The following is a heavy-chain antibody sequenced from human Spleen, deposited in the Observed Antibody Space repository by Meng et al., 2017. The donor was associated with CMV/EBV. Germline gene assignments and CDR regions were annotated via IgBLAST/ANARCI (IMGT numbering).Heavy chain of an antibody. J-gene: IGHJ5*02. V-gene: IGHV1-69*04. D-gene: IGHD6-6*01. CDR2: IIPVLGLA. Sequence: SVKVSCKASGGTFSSYAISWVRQAPGQGLEWMGRIIPVLGLANYAQKFQGRVTITADRSTTTAYMELSSLRSEDTAIYYCARGGATRLQYYNWFDPWGQGTLVTVSS. CDR1: GGTFSSYA. CDR3: ARGGATRLQYYNWFDP.